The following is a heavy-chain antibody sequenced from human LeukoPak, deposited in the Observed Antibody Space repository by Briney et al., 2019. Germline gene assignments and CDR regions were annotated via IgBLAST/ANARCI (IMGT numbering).Heavy chain of an antibody. CDR1: GFTFDDYA. D-gene: IGHD4-17*01. Sequence: GGSLRLSCAASGFTFDDYAMHWVRQAPGKGLEWVSGISWNSGSIGYADSVKGRFTISRDNAKNSLYLQMNSLRAEDTALYYCTKGTSTTVTTPDAFDIWGQGTMVTVSS. J-gene: IGHJ3*02. CDR2: ISWNSGSI. V-gene: IGHV3-9*01. CDR3: TKGTSTTVTTPDAFDI.